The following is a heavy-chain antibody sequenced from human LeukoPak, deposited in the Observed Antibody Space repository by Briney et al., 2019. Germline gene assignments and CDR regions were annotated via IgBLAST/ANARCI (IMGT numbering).Heavy chain of an antibody. V-gene: IGHV4-59*12. D-gene: IGHD3-3*01. J-gene: IGHJ4*02. CDR1: GGSISSYY. Sequence: SETLSLTCTVSGGSISSYYWSWIRQPPGKGLEWIGYIYYSGSTNYNPSLKSRVTISVDTSKNQFSLKLSSVTAADTAVYYCARGRYDFWSGYYGLDYWGQGTLVTVSS. CDR2: IYYSGST. CDR3: ARGRYDFWSGYYGLDY.